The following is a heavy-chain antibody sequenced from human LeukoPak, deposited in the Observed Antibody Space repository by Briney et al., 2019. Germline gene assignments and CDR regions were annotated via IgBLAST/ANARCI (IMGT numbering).Heavy chain of an antibody. Sequence: SETLSLTCTVSGGSISSYYWSWIRQPAGKGLEWIGYISHSGSTYYNVSLKSRVTISVDRSKNQFSLRLSSVTVADTAVYYCARESACSSISCYSAFDIWGQGTMVTVSS. J-gene: IGHJ3*02. V-gene: IGHV4-59*06. CDR1: GGSISSYY. CDR3: ARESACSSISCYSAFDI. D-gene: IGHD2-2*02. CDR2: ISHSGST.